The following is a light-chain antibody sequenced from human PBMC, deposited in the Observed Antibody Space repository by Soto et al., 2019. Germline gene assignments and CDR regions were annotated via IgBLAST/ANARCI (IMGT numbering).Light chain of an antibody. CDR1: SNNVGNYNL. J-gene: IGLJ1*01. CDR2: EVY. Sequence: QSALTQPASVSGSPGQSITISCTATSNNVGNYNLVSWYQQHPGKAPKLMIYEVYKRPPGVSNRFSGSKSGITASLTISGLQAEDEADYYCCSYAGSDTYVFGTGTQLTVL. CDR3: CSYAGSDTYV. V-gene: IGLV2-23*02.